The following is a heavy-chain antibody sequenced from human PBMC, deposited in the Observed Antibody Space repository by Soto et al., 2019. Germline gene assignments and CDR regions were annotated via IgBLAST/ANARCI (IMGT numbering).Heavy chain of an antibody. D-gene: IGHD4-4*01. CDR2: ISYDGSNK. J-gene: IGHJ6*02. CDR3: ARGGATVIGEYYYYYGMDV. Sequence: QVQLVESGGGVVQPGRSLRLSCAASGFTFSSYAMHWVRQAPGKGLEWVAVISYDGSNKYYADSVKGRFTISRDNSKNTLYLQMNSLRAEDTAVYYCARGGATVIGEYYYYYGMDVWGQGTTVTVSS. CDR1: GFTFSSYA. V-gene: IGHV3-30-3*01.